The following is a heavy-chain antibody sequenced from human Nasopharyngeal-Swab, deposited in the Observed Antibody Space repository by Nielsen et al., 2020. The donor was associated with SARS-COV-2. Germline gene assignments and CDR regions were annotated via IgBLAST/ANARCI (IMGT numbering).Heavy chain of an antibody. Sequence: GESLKISCAASGFTFSRYAMSWVRQAPGKGLEWVSAIRGSGGSTYYADSVKGRFTISRDKSKNTLYLQMNSLRAEDTAVYYCAKRDDYYESSGLGDWGQGTLVTVSS. V-gene: IGHV3-23*01. CDR1: GFTFSRYA. CDR3: AKRDDYYESSGLGD. CDR2: IRGSGGST. J-gene: IGHJ4*02. D-gene: IGHD3-22*01.